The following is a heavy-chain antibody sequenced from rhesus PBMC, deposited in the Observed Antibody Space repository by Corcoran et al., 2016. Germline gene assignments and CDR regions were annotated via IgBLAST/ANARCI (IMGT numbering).Heavy chain of an antibody. J-gene: IGHJ4*01. Sequence: EVQLVVSGGGVVQSGGSLILSCAASGFTFDVYAMHWFRQSPGQVLGWVSGISWRCGRTDYADSVKGQFTIARDNAKNSLYLQRGSLRAEDTALYYCAREGRAAGTWDYFDYWGQGVLVTVSS. D-gene: IGHD6-31*01. CDR3: AREGRAAGTWDYFDY. CDR2: ISWRCGRT. CDR1: GFTFDVYA. V-gene: IGHV3-201*01.